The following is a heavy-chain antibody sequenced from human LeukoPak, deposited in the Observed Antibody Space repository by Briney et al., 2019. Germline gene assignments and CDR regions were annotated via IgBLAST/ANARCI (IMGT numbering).Heavy chain of an antibody. V-gene: IGHV1-18*01. J-gene: IGHJ6*02. CDR1: GHTFTSYG. CDR2: ISAYNGNT. D-gene: IGHD3-10*01. Sequence: GASVKVSCKASGHTFTSYGISWVRQAPGQGLEWMGWISAYNGNTNYAQKLQGRVTMTTDTSTSTAYMELRSLRSDDTAVYYCATSRDYGSGSYYTYYYGMDVWGQGTTVTVSS. CDR3: ATSRDYGSGSYYTYYYGMDV.